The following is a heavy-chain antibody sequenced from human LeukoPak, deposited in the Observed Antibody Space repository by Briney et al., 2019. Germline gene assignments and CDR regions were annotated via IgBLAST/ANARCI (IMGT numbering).Heavy chain of an antibody. Sequence: PSETLSLTCTVSGGSISSSSYYWGWIRQPPGKGLEWIGSIYYSGSTFYNPSLKSRVTISVDTSKNQFSLKLSSVTAADTAVYYCTLRLGELWGQGTLVTVSS. D-gene: IGHD3-16*01. CDR3: TLRLGEL. CDR1: GGSISSSSYY. CDR2: IYYSGST. J-gene: IGHJ4*02. V-gene: IGHV4-39*01.